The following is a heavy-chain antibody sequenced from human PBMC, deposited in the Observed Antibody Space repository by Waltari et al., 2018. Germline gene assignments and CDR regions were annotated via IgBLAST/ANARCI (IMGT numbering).Heavy chain of an antibody. CDR2: VQNEGTHK. Sequence: QVHLVESGGGVVQPGGSLKLSCAASGFTFSNYGMHWVRQTPVKGLEWVAFVQNEGTHKQYADAVQGRFTIYRDNSESTLYLQMNSLRAEDTAVYYCARDSSSSWFDYWGQGTLVTVSS. D-gene: IGHD6-13*01. J-gene: IGHJ4*02. CDR3: ARDSSSSWFDY. V-gene: IGHV3-30*02. CDR1: GFTFSNYG.